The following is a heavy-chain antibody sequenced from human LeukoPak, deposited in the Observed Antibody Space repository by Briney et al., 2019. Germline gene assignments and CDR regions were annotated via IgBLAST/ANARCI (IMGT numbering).Heavy chain of an antibody. V-gene: IGHV3-23*01. D-gene: IGHD3-22*01. J-gene: IGHJ4*02. CDR2: ISGSGGST. CDR1: GFTFSSYA. CDR3: AKTVFSGFKSYYFDY. Sequence: WGSLRLSCAASGFTFSSYAMSWVRQAPGKGLEWVSAISGSGGSTYYADSVKGRFTISRDNSKNTLYLQMNSLRAEDTAVYYCAKTVFSGFKSYYFDYWGQGTLVTVSS.